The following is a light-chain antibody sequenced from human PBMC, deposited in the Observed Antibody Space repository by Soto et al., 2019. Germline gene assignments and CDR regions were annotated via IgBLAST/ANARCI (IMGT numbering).Light chain of an antibody. J-gene: IGKJ1*01. CDR3: LQDYSSPWT. CDR1: QGISSG. Sequence: IQMTQSPSSLSASVGDRVTITCRASQGISSGLGWYQQRPGKAPKVLIYGASNLQSGVPSRFSGSASSKDFTLTISSQPPEDVATYYCLQDYSSPWTFGQGTKVDIK. V-gene: IGKV1-6*01. CDR2: GAS.